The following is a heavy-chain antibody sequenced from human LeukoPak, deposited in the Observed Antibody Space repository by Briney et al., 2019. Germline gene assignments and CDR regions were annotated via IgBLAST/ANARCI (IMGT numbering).Heavy chain of an antibody. J-gene: IGHJ6*03. CDR3: ARGYSYGYRYYYYYMDV. V-gene: IGHV4-39*07. CDR1: GGSISSSSYY. Sequence: SETLSLTCTVSGGSISSSSYYWGWIRQPPGKGLEWIGSIYYSGSTYYNPSLKSRVTISVDTSKNQFSLKLSSVTAADTAVYYCARGYSYGYRYYYYYMDVWGKGTTVTVSS. D-gene: IGHD5-18*01. CDR2: IYYSGST.